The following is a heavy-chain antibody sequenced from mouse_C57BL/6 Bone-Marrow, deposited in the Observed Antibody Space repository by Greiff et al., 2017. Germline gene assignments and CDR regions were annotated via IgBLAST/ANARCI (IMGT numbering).Heavy chain of an antibody. D-gene: IGHD1-1*01. Sequence: VKLMESGPGLVPPSQSLSITCTVSGFSLTSYGVHWVRQSPGKGLEWLGVIWSGGSTDYNAAFISRLCISKDNSKSQVFFKMNSLQADDTAIYYCARRGLRDAMDYWGQGTSVTVSS. CDR3: ARRGLRDAMDY. CDR2: IWSGGST. CDR1: GFSLTSYG. V-gene: IGHV2-2*01. J-gene: IGHJ4*01.